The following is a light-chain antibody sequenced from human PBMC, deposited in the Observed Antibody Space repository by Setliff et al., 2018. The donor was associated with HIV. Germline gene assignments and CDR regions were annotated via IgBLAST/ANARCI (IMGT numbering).Light chain of an antibody. V-gene: IGLV2-14*01. J-gene: IGLJ1*01. CDR1: SSDIGGHNF. Sequence: QSALTQPASVSGSPGQSITISCTGSSSDIGGHNFVSWYQQDPGKAPKLMIYGVNYRPSGVSNRFSGSKSGNTASLTTSGLQAEDEADYYCSSFSTINTQIFGTGTKVTVL. CDR2: GVN. CDR3: SSFSTINTQI.